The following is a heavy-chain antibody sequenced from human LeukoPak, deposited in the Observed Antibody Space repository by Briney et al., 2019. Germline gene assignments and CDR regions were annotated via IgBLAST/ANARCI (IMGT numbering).Heavy chain of an antibody. V-gene: IGHV4-39*01. CDR1: GGSISSSSYY. CDR2: IYYSGST. J-gene: IGHJ4*02. D-gene: IGHD3-10*01. CDR3: ARQDYYGSGSYSH. Sequence: PSETLSLTCTVSGGSISSSSYYWGWIRQPPGKGLEWIGSIYYSGSTYYNPSLKSRVTISVDTSKNQFSLKLSSVTAADTAVYYCARQDYYGSGSYSHWGQGTLVTVSS.